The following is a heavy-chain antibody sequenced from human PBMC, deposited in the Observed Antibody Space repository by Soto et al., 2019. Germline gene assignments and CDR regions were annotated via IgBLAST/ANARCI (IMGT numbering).Heavy chain of an antibody. CDR2: IIPIFGTA. CDR3: ATQSGAYSGSYPGY. J-gene: IGHJ4*02. V-gene: IGHV1-69*01. CDR1: GGTFSSYA. D-gene: IGHD1-26*01. Sequence: QVQLVQSGAEVKKPGSSVKVSCKASGGTFSSYAISWVRQAPGQGLEWMGGIIPIFGTANYAQKFQGRVTITADESTSTAYMELSSLRSEDTAVYYCATQSGAYSGSYPGYWGQGTLVTVSS.